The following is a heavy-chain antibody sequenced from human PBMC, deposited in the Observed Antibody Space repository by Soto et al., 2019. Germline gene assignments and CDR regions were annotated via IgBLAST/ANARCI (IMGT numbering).Heavy chain of an antibody. CDR1: GFTFSEYS. D-gene: IGHD3-9*01. CDR2: ISSDGDIT. Sequence: VGSLRLSCSASGFTFSEYSMHWVRQAPGKGLQYVSTISSDGDITYYADSVKGRFTISRDNSKNTLYLQMNSLRPEDAAVYYCVKVSTFYDILTGYYSTNFFDPWGQGTLVTVSS. J-gene: IGHJ5*02. CDR3: VKVSTFYDILTGYYSTNFFDP. V-gene: IGHV3-64D*06.